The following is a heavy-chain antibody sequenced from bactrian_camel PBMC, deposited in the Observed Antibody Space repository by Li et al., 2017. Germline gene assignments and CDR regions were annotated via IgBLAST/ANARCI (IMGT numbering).Heavy chain of an antibody. CDR1: EFTFTSYD. D-gene: IGHD2*01. CDR3: AAGGGGYNSPLSSYEYNY. Sequence: QLVESGGGSVQPGGSVRLSCRASEFTFTSYDMSWVRQAPGKGLEWASRINSIGGGGNTYYADSLKGRNTISRDNDKNTLYLQLDSLKTEDTAMYYCAAGGGGYNSPLSSYEYNYWGQGTQVTVS. CDR2: INSIGGGGNT. J-gene: IGHJ4*01. V-gene: IGHV3S40*01.